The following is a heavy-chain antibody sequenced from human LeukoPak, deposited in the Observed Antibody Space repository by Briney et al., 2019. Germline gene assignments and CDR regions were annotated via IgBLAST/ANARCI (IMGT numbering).Heavy chain of an antibody. CDR3: ARGRGEWLSSYDAFDI. Sequence: SETLSLTCAVSGGSISSSNWWSWVRQPPGKGLEWIGEIYHSGSTNYNPSLKSRVTISVDKSKNQFSLKLSSVTAADTAVYYCARGRGEWLSSYDAFDIWGQGTMVTVSS. V-gene: IGHV4-4*02. D-gene: IGHD3-3*01. CDR2: IYHSGST. J-gene: IGHJ3*02. CDR1: GGSISSSNW.